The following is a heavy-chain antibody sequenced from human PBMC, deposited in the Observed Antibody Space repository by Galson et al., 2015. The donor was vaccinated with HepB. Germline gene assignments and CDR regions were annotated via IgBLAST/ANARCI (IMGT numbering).Heavy chain of an antibody. J-gene: IGHJ4*02. Sequence: SLRLSCAASGFTFSSYGMHWVRQAPGKGLEWVAVISYDGSNKYYADSVKGRFTISRDNSKNTLYLQMNSLRAEDTAVYYCAKEMPHEPYYDFWSGYLFGDGGGFDYWGQGTLVTVSS. D-gene: IGHD3-3*01. CDR1: GFTFSSYG. CDR3: AKEMPHEPYYDFWSGYLFGDGGGFDY. CDR2: ISYDGSNK. V-gene: IGHV3-30*18.